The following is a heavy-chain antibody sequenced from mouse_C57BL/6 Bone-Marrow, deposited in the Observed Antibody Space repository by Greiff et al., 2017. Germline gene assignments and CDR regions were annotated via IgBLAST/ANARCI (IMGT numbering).Heavy chain of an antibody. Sequence: EVQLQQSGPELVKPGASVKISCKASGYTFTDYYMNWVKQSHGKSLEWIGDINPNNGGTSYNQKFKGKATLTVDKSSSTANMERRSLTSEDSAVYYCAREGNYGGQGTSVTVSS. V-gene: IGHV1-26*01. CDR1: GYTFTDYY. CDR2: INPNNGGT. J-gene: IGHJ4*01. CDR3: AREGNY. D-gene: IGHD2-14*01.